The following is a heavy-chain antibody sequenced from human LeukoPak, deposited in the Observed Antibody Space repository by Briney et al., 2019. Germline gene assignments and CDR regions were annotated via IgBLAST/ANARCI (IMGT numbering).Heavy chain of an antibody. CDR1: GVSITSSY. CDR3: AKYGHYNFDY. Sequence: SEALSLTCTVSGVSITSSYWSWIRQPPGKGLEWIGYIHYTGNTNHNPSLKNRVTISVDTSKNQFSLKLSSVTAADTAIYYCAKYGHYNFDYWGQGTLVTVSS. D-gene: IGHD4-11*01. CDR2: IHYTGNT. V-gene: IGHV4-59*01. J-gene: IGHJ4*02.